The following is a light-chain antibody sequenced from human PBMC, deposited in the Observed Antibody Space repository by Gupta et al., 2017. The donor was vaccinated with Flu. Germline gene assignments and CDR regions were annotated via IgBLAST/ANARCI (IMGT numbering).Light chain of an antibody. CDR2: DDR. V-gene: IGLV3-21*02. CDR1: NIGSKS. Sequence: SYVLTQPPAVSVAPGQTAKITCGGNNIGSKSVQWYQQKPGQAPVLVVYDDRDRPSGVPDRFSGSNSGNTATLIISRVEAGDEADYYCQVWDSISTYVFGSGTEVTVL. CDR3: QVWDSISTYV. J-gene: IGLJ1*01.